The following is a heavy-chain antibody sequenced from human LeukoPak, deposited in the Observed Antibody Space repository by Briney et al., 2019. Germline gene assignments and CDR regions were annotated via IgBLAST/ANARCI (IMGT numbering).Heavy chain of an antibody. J-gene: IGHJ4*02. CDR3: ATVAATPGVDY. V-gene: IGHV4-61*01. D-gene: IGHD2-15*01. CDR1: GGSVSSGSYY. Sequence: SETLSLTCTVSGGSVSSGSYYWSWIRQPPGKGLEWIGYIYYSGSTNYNPSLKSRVTISVDTSKNQFSLELSSVTAADTAVYYCATVAATPGVDYWGQGTLVTVSS. CDR2: IYYSGST.